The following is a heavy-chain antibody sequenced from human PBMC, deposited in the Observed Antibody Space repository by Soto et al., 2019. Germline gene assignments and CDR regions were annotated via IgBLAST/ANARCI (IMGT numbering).Heavy chain of an antibody. CDR3: ARHLPVVTIFANGWFDS. CDR1: DGSISSSNYY. Sequence: NPSETLSLTCTVSDGSISSSNYYWGWIRQPPGKGLEWIGSIYYSGSTYYNPSLKSRVTISVDTSKNQFSLKLSSVTAADTAVYYCARHLPVVTIFANGWFDSWGQGTLVTVSS. J-gene: IGHJ5*01. V-gene: IGHV4-39*01. CDR2: IYYSGST. D-gene: IGHD3-3*01.